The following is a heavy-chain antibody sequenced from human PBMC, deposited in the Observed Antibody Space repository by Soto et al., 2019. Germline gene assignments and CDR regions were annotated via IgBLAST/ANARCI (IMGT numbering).Heavy chain of an antibody. CDR1: GGSISSGGYS. Sequence: QLQLQESGSGLVKPSQTLSLTCAVSGGSISSGGYSWSWIRQTPGKGLEWIGYIYHSGSTYYNPSLKSRVPVSVDRSKNQFSRKLSSVTAADTAVYYCAAGGGLPRYYWGQGTLVTVSS. V-gene: IGHV4-30-2*01. CDR3: AAGGGLPRYY. J-gene: IGHJ4*02. D-gene: IGHD5-12*01. CDR2: IYHSGST.